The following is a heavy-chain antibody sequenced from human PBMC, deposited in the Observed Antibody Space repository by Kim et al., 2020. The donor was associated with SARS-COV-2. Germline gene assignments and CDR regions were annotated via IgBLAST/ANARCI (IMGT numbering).Heavy chain of an antibody. D-gene: IGHD1-7*01. CDR2: INTNTGNP. Sequence: ASVKVSCKASGYTFTSYAMNWVRQAPGQGLEWMGWINTNTGNPTYAQGFTGRFVFSLDTSVSTAYLQISSLKAEDTAVYYCARAGGQLELRNSPIPDYWGQGTLVTVSS. J-gene: IGHJ4*02. CDR3: ARAGGQLELRNSPIPDY. V-gene: IGHV7-4-1*02. CDR1: GYTFTSYA.